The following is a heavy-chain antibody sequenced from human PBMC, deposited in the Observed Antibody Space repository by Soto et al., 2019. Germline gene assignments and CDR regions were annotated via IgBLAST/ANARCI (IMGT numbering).Heavy chain of an antibody. CDR2: ISSTSSYT. D-gene: IGHD6-19*01. CDR1: GFTFSSYA. CDR3: ARDLALAGNY. J-gene: IGHJ4*02. V-gene: IGHV3-21*01. Sequence: GGSLRLSCAASGFTFSSYAMNWVRQTQEKGLEWVSSISSTSSYTHYSDSVKGRFTISRDNANNSLFLQMNSLRAEGTATYYCARDLALAGNYWGQGVLVTVSS.